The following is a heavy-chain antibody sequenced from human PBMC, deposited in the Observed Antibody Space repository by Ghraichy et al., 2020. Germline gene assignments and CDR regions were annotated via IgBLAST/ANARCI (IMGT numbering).Heavy chain of an antibody. D-gene: IGHD3-22*01. CDR1: GFTFSSYA. CDR3: AKDPSYDSSGYYYGMDV. CDR2: ISGSGGST. V-gene: IGHV3-23*01. J-gene: IGHJ6*02. Sequence: GGSLRLSCAASGFTFSSYAMSWVRQAPGKGLEWVSAISGSGGSTYYADSVKGRFTISRDNSKNTLYLQMNSLRAEDTAVYYCAKDPSYDSSGYYYGMDVWGQGTTVTVSS.